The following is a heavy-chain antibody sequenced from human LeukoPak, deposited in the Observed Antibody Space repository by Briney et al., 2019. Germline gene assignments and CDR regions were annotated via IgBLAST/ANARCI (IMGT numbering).Heavy chain of an antibody. CDR2: IYYSGGT. Sequence: PSQTLSLTCTVSGGSISSGGYYWSWIRQHPGKGLEWIGYIYYSGGTYYNPSLKSRVTISVDTSKNQFSLKLSSVTAADTAVYYCARGDGIMITFGGVIATHFDYWGQGTLVTVSS. CDR1: GGSISSGGYY. J-gene: IGHJ4*02. D-gene: IGHD3-16*02. V-gene: IGHV4-31*03. CDR3: ARGDGIMITFGGVIATHFDY.